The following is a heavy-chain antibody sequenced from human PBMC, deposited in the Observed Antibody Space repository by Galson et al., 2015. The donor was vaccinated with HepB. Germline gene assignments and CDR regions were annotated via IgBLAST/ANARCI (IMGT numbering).Heavy chain of an antibody. CDR2: IYSGGST. CDR3: ARAPFYCSSTSCHYWYFDL. J-gene: IGHJ2*01. D-gene: IGHD2-2*01. V-gene: IGHV3-66*01. Sequence: SLRLSCAASGFTVSSNYMSWVRQAPGKGLEWVSVIYSGGSTYYADSVKGRFTISRDNSKNTLYLQMNSLRAEDTAVYYCARAPFYCSSTSCHYWYFDLWGRGTLVTVSS. CDR1: GFTVSSNY.